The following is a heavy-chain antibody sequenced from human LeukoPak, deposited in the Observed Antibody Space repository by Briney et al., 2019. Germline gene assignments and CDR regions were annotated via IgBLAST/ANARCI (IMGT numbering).Heavy chain of an antibody. V-gene: IGHV4-39*01. CDR3: ARGPSSQFRTDY. CDR1: GGSISSSSYY. Sequence: SETLSLTCTVSGGSISSSSYYWGWIRQPPGKGLEWIGSIYYCGSTYYNPSLKSRVTISVDTSKNQFSLKLSSVTAADTAVYYCARGPSSQFRTDYWGQGTLVTVSS. J-gene: IGHJ4*02. CDR2: IYYCGST. D-gene: IGHD2-2*01.